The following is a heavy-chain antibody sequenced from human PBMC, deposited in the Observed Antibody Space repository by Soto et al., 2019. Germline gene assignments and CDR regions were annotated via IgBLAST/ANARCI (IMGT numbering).Heavy chain of an antibody. Sequence: GSLRLSCEASGFSFSTYSMHWVRQAPGKGLEWVSSIGRRSDIYYADSVKGRFTISRDNAKNSVSLQMNSLRDEDTAVYYCAREETAWPLAYGLDLWGQGTTVTVSS. CDR1: GFSFSTYS. V-gene: IGHV3-21*01. CDR2: IGRRSDI. D-gene: IGHD2-21*02. J-gene: IGHJ6*02. CDR3: AREETAWPLAYGLDL.